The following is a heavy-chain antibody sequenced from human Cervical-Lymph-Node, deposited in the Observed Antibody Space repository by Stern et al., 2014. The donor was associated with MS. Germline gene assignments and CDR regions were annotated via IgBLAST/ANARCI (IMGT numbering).Heavy chain of an antibody. J-gene: IGHJ4*02. D-gene: IGHD3-10*01. CDR1: GFSLNSRGVG. Sequence: QVTLKESGPTLVKPTQTLTLTCTFSGFSLNSRGVGVGWIRQPPGKALEWLALIYLDDDTRYSPSLKSSLTITKDSSKNQVVLTMTNMDPVDTATYYCAHTLITLDRGVPFDYWGQGTLVIVSS. CDR2: IYLDDDT. CDR3: AHTLITLDRGVPFDY. V-gene: IGHV2-5*02.